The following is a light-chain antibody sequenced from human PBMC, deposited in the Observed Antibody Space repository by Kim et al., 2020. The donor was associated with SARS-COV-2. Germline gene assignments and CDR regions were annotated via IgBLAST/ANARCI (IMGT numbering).Light chain of an antibody. V-gene: IGLV2-8*01. Sequence: QSALTQPPSASGSPGQSVTISCTGTSSDIGGYNFVSWYQHHPGKAPKLMIFEVSKRPSGVPDRFSGSKSGNTASLTVSGLQAEDEADYYCSSYAGNNNVVFGGGTQLTVL. J-gene: IGLJ3*02. CDR2: EVS. CDR1: SSDIGGYNF. CDR3: SSYAGNNNVV.